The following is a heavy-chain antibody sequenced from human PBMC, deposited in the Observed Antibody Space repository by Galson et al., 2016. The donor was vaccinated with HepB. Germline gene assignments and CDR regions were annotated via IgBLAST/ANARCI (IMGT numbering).Heavy chain of an antibody. D-gene: IGHD3-9*01. CDR3: ARDQSSDWLTTNWFDP. CDR2: ISAYNGNT. CDR1: GYTFTSYG. Sequence: SVKVSCKVSGYTFTSYGINWVRQAPGRGLEWMGWISAYNGNTDFPQKFQDRVSLTTDTSTSTAYMELRSLKSDDTAICYCARDQSSDWLTTNWFDPWGQGSLVIVSS. V-gene: IGHV1-18*04. J-gene: IGHJ5*02.